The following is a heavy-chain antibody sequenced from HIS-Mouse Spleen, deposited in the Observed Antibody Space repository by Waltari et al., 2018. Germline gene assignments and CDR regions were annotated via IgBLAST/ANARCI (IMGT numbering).Heavy chain of an antibody. Sequence: EVQLVESGGGLVQPGGSLRLSCAASGFTFSSYWMHWVRQAPGKGLVVVSRINSDGISTSYADSVKGRFTISRDNAKNTLYLQMNSLRAEDTAVYYCALEGPSYPYYWGQGTLVTVSS. CDR1: GFTFSSYW. CDR3: ALEGPSYPYY. CDR2: INSDGIST. D-gene: IGHD5-18*01. J-gene: IGHJ4*02. V-gene: IGHV3-74*01.